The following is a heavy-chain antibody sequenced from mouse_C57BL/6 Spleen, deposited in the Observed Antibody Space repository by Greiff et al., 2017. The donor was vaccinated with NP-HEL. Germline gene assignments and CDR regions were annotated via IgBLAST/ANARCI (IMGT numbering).Heavy chain of an antibody. CDR3: ARQEGLRRGESWFAY. J-gene: IGHJ3*01. D-gene: IGHD2-4*01. Sequence: EVKLMESGPELVKPGASVKMSCKASGYTFTDYNMHWVKQSHGKSLEWIGYINPNNGGTSYNQKFKGKATLTVNKSSSTAYMELRSLTSEDSAVYYCARQEGLRRGESWFAYWGQGTLVTVSA. CDR1: GYTFTDYN. V-gene: IGHV1-22*01. CDR2: INPNNGGT.